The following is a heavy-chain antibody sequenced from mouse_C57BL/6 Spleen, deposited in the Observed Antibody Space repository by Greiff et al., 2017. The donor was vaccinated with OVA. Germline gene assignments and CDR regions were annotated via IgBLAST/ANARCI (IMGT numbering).Heavy chain of an antibody. V-gene: IGHV1-64*01. Sequence: QVQLQQPGAELVKPGASVKLSCKASGYTFTSYWMHWVKQRPGQGLEWIGMIYPNSGSTNYNEKFKSKATLTVDKSSSTAYMQLSSLTSEDSAVYYCARSWDYYGSSYWFAYWGQGTLVTVSA. CDR2: IYPNSGST. CDR3: ARSWDYYGSSYWFAY. J-gene: IGHJ3*01. D-gene: IGHD1-1*01. CDR1: GYTFTSYW.